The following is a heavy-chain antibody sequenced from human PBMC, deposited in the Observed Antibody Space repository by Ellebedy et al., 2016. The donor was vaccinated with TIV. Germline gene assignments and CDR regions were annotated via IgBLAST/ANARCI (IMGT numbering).Heavy chain of an antibody. J-gene: IGHJ4*02. Sequence: MPSETLSLTCTVSGDSMSSRNLYWGWVRQAPGEGLQWIGCIYSTWNKYYNPSLEGRVSISIDTSKNQFSLKLTSVTAADTAVYYCAADRSISWYFFWGQGTLVTVSS. V-gene: IGHV4-39*07. CDR2: IYSTWNK. D-gene: IGHD6-13*01. CDR1: GDSMSSRNLY. CDR3: AADRSISWYFF.